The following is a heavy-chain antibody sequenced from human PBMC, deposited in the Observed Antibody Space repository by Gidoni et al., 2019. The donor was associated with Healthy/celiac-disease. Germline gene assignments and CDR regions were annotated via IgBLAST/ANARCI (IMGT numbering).Heavy chain of an antibody. D-gene: IGHD1-26*01. Sequence: QVQLVESGGGVVQPGSSLRLSCAASGFTFSSYAMHWVRQAPGKGLEWVAVISYDGSNKYYADSVKGRFTISRDNSKNTLYLQMNSLRAEDTAVYYCARDLSPPGRVTPLCLWGQGTLVTVSS. CDR3: ARDLSPPGRVTPLCL. CDR1: GFTFSSYA. CDR2: ISYDGSNK. V-gene: IGHV3-30*04. J-gene: IGHJ1*01.